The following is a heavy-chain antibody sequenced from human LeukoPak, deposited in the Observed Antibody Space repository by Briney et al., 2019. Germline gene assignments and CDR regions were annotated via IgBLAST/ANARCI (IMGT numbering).Heavy chain of an antibody. V-gene: IGHV4-59*01. CDR3: AKASVFNTVVTAVGVLGY. CDR1: GGSISSYY. CDR2: IYSSGST. D-gene: IGHD2-21*02. Sequence: SETLSLTCTVSGGSISSYYWSWIRQPPGKGLEWIGYIYSSGSTNYNPSLKSRVSISVDTSKNQFSLRLSSVTAADTAVYYCAKASVFNTVVTAVGVLGYWGQGTLVTVSS. J-gene: IGHJ4*02.